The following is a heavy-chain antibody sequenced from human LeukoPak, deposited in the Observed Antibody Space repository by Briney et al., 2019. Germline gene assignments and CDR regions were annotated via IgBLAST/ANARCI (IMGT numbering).Heavy chain of an antibody. CDR2: IYYSGST. V-gene: IGHV4-30-4*01. J-gene: IGHJ5*02. CDR1: GGSISSGDYY. D-gene: IGHD3-22*01. CDR3: ARDYYDSSGYYDPQDNWFDP. Sequence: SQTPSLTCTVSGGSISSGDYYWSWIRQPPGKGLEWIGYIYYSGSTYYNPSLKSRVTISVDTSKNQFSLKLSSVTAADTAVYYCARDYYDSSGYYDPQDNWFDPWGQGTLVTVSS.